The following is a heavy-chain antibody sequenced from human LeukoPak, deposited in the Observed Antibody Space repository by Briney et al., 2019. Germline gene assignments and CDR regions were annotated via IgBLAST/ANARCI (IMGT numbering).Heavy chain of an antibody. V-gene: IGHV3-33*01. D-gene: IGHD3-9*01. CDR1: EFTFSSYG. Sequence: GGSLRLSCAASEFTFSSYGMHWVRQAPGKGLEWVAVIWYDGSNKYYADSVKGRFTISRDNSKNTLYLQMNSLRAEDTAVYYCTTQTTPHPYYDILTGYGWFDPWGQGTLVTVSS. CDR3: TTQTTPHPYYDILTGYGWFDP. CDR2: IWYDGSNK. J-gene: IGHJ5*02.